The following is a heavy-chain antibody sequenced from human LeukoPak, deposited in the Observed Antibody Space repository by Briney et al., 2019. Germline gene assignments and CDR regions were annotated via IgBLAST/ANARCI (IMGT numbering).Heavy chain of an antibody. V-gene: IGHV3-53*01. CDR3: ARGTVTAPDY. Sequence: QPGGSLRLSCAASGFSVSNTYMSWVRQAPGKGLEWVSIIYSGGNTYYADSVKGRFTISRDNSENTLYLQMNRLRPEDTAVYYCARGTVTAPDYWGQGTLVTVSS. CDR1: GFSVSNTY. D-gene: IGHD2-21*02. J-gene: IGHJ4*02. CDR2: IYSGGNT.